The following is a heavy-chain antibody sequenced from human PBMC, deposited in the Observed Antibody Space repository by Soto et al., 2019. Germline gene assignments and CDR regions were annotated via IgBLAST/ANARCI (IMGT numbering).Heavy chain of an antibody. Sequence: QVQLVQSEAEVKKPGASVKVSCKASGYTFTNYGVTWVRQAPGQGLEWMRWISAYNGDIKYAQKFQGRLILTTDTAPSTGYMGPRSLGSDDTAVYYCARVEDYFDSSGYTWWGQGTLVTVSS. CDR2: ISAYNGDI. CDR3: ARVEDYFDSSGYTW. V-gene: IGHV1-18*04. CDR1: GYTFTNYG. D-gene: IGHD3-22*01. J-gene: IGHJ4*02.